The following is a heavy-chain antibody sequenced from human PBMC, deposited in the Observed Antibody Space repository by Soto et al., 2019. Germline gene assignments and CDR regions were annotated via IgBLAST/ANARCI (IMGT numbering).Heavy chain of an antibody. Sequence: EVQLVESGGGLVQPGGSLRLSCAASGFTFSSYSMNWVRQAPGKGLEWVSYISSSSSTIYYADSVKGRFTISSDNAKNTPYLQMNSLRAEDTAVYYCARDSLHRYDFWSVSISYMDVWGKETTVTVSS. J-gene: IGHJ6*03. CDR2: ISSSSSTI. D-gene: IGHD3-3*01. CDR1: GFTFSSYS. V-gene: IGHV3-48*01. CDR3: ARDSLHRYDFWSVSISYMDV.